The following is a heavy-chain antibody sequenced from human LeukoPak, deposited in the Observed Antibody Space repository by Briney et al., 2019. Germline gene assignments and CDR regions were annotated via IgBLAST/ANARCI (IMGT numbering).Heavy chain of an antibody. V-gene: IGHV4-30-4*01. J-gene: IGHJ5*02. CDR1: GDSISSADYY. Sequence: SETLSLTCTVSGDSISSADYYWSWIRQPPGKGLEWIGYIYYSGSTYYNPSLKSRVTISVDTSKNQFSLKLSSVAAADTAVYYCARDRWFDPWGQGTLVTVSS. CDR3: ARDRWFDP. CDR2: IYYSGST.